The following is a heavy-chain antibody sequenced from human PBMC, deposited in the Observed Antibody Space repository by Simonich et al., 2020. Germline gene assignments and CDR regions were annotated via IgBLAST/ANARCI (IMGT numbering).Heavy chain of an antibody. V-gene: IGHV4-38-2*01. Sequence: QVQLQESGPGLVKPSETLSLTCAVSGYSISSGYYWGWIRQPPGKGLEWIGSIYHSGSTYSTPSLRGRVTISVDTSKNQFSLKLSSVTAADTAVYYCARVGYSNYYYYGMDVWGQGTTVTVSS. CDR1: GYSISSGYY. CDR3: ARVGYSNYYYYGMDV. CDR2: IYHSGST. J-gene: IGHJ6*02. D-gene: IGHD6-13*01.